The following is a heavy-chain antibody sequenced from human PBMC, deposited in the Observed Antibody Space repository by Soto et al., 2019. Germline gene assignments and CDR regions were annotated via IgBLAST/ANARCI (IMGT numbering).Heavy chain of an antibody. CDR2: IYSGGST. CDR1: GFTVSSNY. D-gene: IGHD2-15*01. Sequence: EVQLVESGGGLVQPGGSLRLSCAASGFTVSSNYMSWVRQAPGKGLERVSVIYSGGSTYYADSVKGRFTSSRDNSKNTLYLQMNGLRAEDTAVYYCARGGGYCSGGSCYEYYFDYWGQGTLVTVSS. V-gene: IGHV3-66*01. CDR3: ARGGGYCSGGSCYEYYFDY. J-gene: IGHJ4*02.